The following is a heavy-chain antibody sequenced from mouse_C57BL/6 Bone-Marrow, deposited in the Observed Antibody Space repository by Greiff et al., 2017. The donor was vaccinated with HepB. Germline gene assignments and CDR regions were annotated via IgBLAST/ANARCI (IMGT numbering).Heavy chain of an antibody. CDR1: GYSITSGYY. CDR2: ISYDGSN. V-gene: IGHV3-6*01. CDR3: AKGLSYYFDY. J-gene: IGHJ2*01. D-gene: IGHD2-2*01. Sequence: EVQLQQSGPGLVKPSQSLSLTCSVPGYSITSGYYWNWIRQFPGNKLEWMGYISYDGSNNYNPSLKNRISITRDTSKNQFFLKLNSVTTEDTATYYCAKGLSYYFDYWGQGTTLTVSS.